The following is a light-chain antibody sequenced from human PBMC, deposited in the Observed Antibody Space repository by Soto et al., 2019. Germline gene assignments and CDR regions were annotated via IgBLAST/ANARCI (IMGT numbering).Light chain of an antibody. V-gene: IGLV2-18*02. CDR1: SSDVGSYKR. J-gene: IGLJ2*01. Sequence: QSALTQPPSVSGSPGQSVTISCTGTSSDVGSYKRVFWYQQPPGTAPKLMIYEVSNRPSGVPDRFSGSKSGNTASLTISGLQAEDEADYYCSSFSSNSTLVFGGGTKVTVL. CDR2: EVS. CDR3: SSFSSNSTLV.